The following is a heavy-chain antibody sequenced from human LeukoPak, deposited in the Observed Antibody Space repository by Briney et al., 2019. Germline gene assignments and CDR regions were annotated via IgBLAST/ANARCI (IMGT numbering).Heavy chain of an antibody. J-gene: IGHJ4*02. Sequence: GGSLRLSCAASGFTFSNAWMSWVRQAPGKGLEWVGRIKSKTDGGTTDYAAPVKGRFTISRDDSKTIAYLQMNSLKTEDTAVYYCTRDQYSSWYYYNYDYWGQGTLVTVSS. CDR2: IKSKTDGGTT. D-gene: IGHD6-13*01. CDR3: TRDQYSSWYYYNYDY. V-gene: IGHV3-15*01. CDR1: GFTFSNAW.